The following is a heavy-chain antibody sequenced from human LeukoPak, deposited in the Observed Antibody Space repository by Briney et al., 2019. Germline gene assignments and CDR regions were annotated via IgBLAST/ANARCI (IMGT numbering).Heavy chain of an antibody. Sequence: GGSLRLSCAASGFTFDDYGMSWVRQAPGKGLEWVSGINWNGGSTGYADSVKGRFTISRDNAKNSLYLQMNSLRAEDTALYYCARDSIVYYGSGSYPYYFDYWGQGTLVTVSS. J-gene: IGHJ4*02. V-gene: IGHV3-20*04. CDR2: INWNGGST. D-gene: IGHD3-10*01. CDR3: ARDSIVYYGSGSYPYYFDY. CDR1: GFTFDDYG.